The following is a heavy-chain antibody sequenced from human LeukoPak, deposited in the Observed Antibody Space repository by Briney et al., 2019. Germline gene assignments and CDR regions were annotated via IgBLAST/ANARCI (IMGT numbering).Heavy chain of an antibody. Sequence: ASVKVSCKASGYTFTSYDINWVRQAPGQGLEWMGWINPNSGGTNYAQKFQGRVTMTRDTSISAAYMELSRLRSDDTAVYYRAGGGADSSGYLPLDYWGQGTLVTVSS. V-gene: IGHV1-2*02. CDR3: AGGGADSSGYLPLDY. J-gene: IGHJ4*02. CDR2: INPNSGGT. D-gene: IGHD3-22*01. CDR1: GYTFTSYD.